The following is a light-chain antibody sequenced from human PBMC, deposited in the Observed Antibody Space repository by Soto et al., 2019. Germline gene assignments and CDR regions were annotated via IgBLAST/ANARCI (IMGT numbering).Light chain of an antibody. CDR1: QSINRW. CDR3: QQYNSYLYT. CDR2: DAS. V-gene: IGKV1-5*01. J-gene: IGKJ2*01. Sequence: DIQMTQSPSTLSASVGDRVTITSRASQSINRWLAWYQQKPGKAPKLLITDASGLESGVPSRFSGSGSGAEFTLTISGLQPDDSATYYCQQYNSYLYTFGQGTKVDIK.